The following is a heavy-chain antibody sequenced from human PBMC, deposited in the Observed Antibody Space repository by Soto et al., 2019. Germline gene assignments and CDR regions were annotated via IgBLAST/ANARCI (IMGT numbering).Heavy chain of an antibody. CDR1: GYTFTSYD. Sequence: ASVKVSCKASGYTFTSYDINWVRQATGQGLEWMGWMNPNSGNTGYAQKFQGRVTMTRNTSISTAYMELSSLRSEDTAVYYCARGSGYAYYYYYYYMDFWGKGTTVTVSS. CDR2: MNPNSGNT. CDR3: ARGSGYAYYYYYYYMDF. V-gene: IGHV1-8*01. D-gene: IGHD5-12*01. J-gene: IGHJ6*03.